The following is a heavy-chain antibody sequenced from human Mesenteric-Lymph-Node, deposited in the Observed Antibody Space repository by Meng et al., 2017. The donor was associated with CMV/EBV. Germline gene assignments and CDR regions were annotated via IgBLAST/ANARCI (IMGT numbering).Heavy chain of an antibody. Sequence: QVKLVQSGAAVKKPGASVTVSCKASGYTFTGYYMHWVRQAPGQGLEWMGRINPNSGGTNYAQKFQGRVTMTRDTSISTAYMELSRLRSDDTAVYCCARKVSDHPFDYWGQGTLVTVSS. J-gene: IGHJ4*02. D-gene: IGHD1-14*01. CDR2: INPNSGGT. CDR1: GYTFTGYY. CDR3: ARKVSDHPFDY. V-gene: IGHV1-2*06.